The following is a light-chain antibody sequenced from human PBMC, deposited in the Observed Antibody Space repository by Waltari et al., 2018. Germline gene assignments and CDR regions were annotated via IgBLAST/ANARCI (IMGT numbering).Light chain of an antibody. Sequence: QSALTQPASVSGSPGQSITIPCTGTSSDLGKYNSVSWYQHLPGKVPKVMIAEVTKRPSGVSNRFSDSKSGNTASLTISGLQADDEAEYYCCSDAGSGTYVFGTGTKLTV. CDR3: CSDAGSGTYV. CDR1: SSDLGKYNS. J-gene: IGLJ1*01. CDR2: EVT. V-gene: IGLV2-23*02.